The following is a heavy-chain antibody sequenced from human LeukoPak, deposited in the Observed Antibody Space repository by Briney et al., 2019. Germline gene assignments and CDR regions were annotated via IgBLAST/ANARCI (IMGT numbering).Heavy chain of an antibody. V-gene: IGHV4-34*01. J-gene: IGHJ3*02. D-gene: IGHD1-26*01. CDR1: GGSFSGYY. Sequence: PSETLSLTCAVYGGSFSGYYWSWIRQPPGKGLEWIGEINHSGSTNYNPSLKSRVTISVDTSKNQFSLKLSSVTAADTAVYYCARDWYSGSYGAFDIWGQGTMVTVSS. CDR2: INHSGST. CDR3: ARDWYSGSYGAFDI.